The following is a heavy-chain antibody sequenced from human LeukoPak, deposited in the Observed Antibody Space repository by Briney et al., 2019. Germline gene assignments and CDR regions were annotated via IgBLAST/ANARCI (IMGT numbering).Heavy chain of an antibody. V-gene: IGHV4-34*01. Sequence: GSLRLSCAASGFTFSDYYMSWIRQPPGKGLEWIGEINHSGSTNYNPSLKSRVTISVDTSKNQFSLKLSSVTAADTAVYYCARGLRSYDFWSGYLNWFDPWGQGTPVTVSS. CDR1: GFTFSDYY. J-gene: IGHJ5*02. CDR3: ARGLRSYDFWSGYLNWFDP. CDR2: INHSGST. D-gene: IGHD3-3*01.